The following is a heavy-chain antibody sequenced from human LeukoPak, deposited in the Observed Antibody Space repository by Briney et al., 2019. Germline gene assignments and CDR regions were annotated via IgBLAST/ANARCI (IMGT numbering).Heavy chain of an antibody. V-gene: IGHV4-59*08. CDR2: IYYTGST. CDR3: ASSYYYDGTRYFDY. D-gene: IGHD3-22*01. Sequence: SETLSLTCTVSGGSITSYYWTWIRQPPGKGLEWIGYIYYTGSTKSNPSLKSRVTISLDMSKNQFSLKLSSVTAADTAIYYCASSYYYDGTRYFDYWGLGTLVIVSS. J-gene: IGHJ4*02. CDR1: GGSITSYY.